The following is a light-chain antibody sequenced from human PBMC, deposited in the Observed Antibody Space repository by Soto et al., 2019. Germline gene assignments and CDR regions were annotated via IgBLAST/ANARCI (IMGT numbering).Light chain of an antibody. CDR2: GAS. CDR3: QQYNSYPWT. CDR1: ESISTW. Sequence: PSSLSASVGDRVTITCRASESISTWLAWYQQKPGKAPKLLIYGASSLESGVPPRFSGDGSETEFTLTISSLQPDDFATYYCQQYNSYPWTFGQGTKVDIK. V-gene: IGKV1-5*03. J-gene: IGKJ1*01.